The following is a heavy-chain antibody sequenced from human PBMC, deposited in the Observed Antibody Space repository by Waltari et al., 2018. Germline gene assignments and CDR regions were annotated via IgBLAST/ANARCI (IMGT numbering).Heavy chain of an antibody. CDR1: GFTFSSYG. V-gene: IGHV1-3*01. J-gene: IGHJ4*02. Sequence: QVQLVESGGGVVQPGRSLRPSCAASGFTFSSYGVHRVRQAPGKGLEWVGWINAGNGNTKYSQKFQGRVTITRDTSASTAYMELSSLRSEDTAVYYCARGRSSSWYLGYWGQGTLVTVSS. CDR3: ARGRSSSWYLGY. CDR2: INAGNGNT. D-gene: IGHD6-13*01.